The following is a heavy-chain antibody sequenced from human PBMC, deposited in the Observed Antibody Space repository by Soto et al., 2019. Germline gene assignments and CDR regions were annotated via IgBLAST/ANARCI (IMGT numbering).Heavy chain of an antibody. V-gene: IGHV4-59*08. CDR2: ISYFGNT. D-gene: IGHD5-18*01. CDR1: GDSISPSS. J-gene: IGHJ4*02. Sequence: QVQLQESGPGLVKPSETLSLTCTVSGDSISPSSWSWVRQPPGKGLQWIGYISYFGNTNYNPSLKSRVTISLDTSKNQFSLQLNSVTAADTAMYFCARHGSTVDTEGALDYWGQGTLVTVSP. CDR3: ARHGSTVDTEGALDY.